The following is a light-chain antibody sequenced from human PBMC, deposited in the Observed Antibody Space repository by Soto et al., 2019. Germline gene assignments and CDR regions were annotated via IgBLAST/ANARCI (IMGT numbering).Light chain of an antibody. CDR1: SNDVGGYDL. Sequence: QSVLTQPASVSGSPRQSITISCTGTSNDVGGYDLVSWYQHHPGKAPKLMIYEATKRPSGVSDRFSGSKSGNTASLTISALQAEDEADYSCCSFEGGATFVFGGGTKLTVL. CDR3: CSFEGGATFV. CDR2: EAT. J-gene: IGLJ2*01. V-gene: IGLV2-23*02.